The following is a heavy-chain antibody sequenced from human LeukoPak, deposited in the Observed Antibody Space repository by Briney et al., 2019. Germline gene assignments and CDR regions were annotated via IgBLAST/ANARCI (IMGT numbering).Heavy chain of an antibody. D-gene: IGHD3-9*01. CDR3: AKERRYFDWLLYYFDY. J-gene: IGHJ4*02. V-gene: IGHV3-30*18. CDR2: ISYDGSNK. Sequence: GGSLRLSCAASGFTFSSYGMHWVRQAPGKGLEWVAVISYDGSNKYYADSVKGRFTISRDNSKNTVYLQMNSLRAEDTAVYYCAKERRYFDWLLYYFDYWGQGTLVTVSS. CDR1: GFTFSSYG.